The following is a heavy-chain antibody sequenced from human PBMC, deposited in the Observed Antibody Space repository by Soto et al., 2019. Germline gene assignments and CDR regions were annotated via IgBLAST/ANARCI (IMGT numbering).Heavy chain of an antibody. CDR2: ISSDSRYI. CDR3: ARIKLVDFFFINVDVYDMDV. CDR1: GFTLSNYA. J-gene: IGHJ6*02. V-gene: IGHV3-48*02. Sequence: VQLVASGGGLVQPGGSLRLSCAASGFTLSNYAVNWVRQAPGKGLEWVSYISSDSRYIYHGDSVKGRFTISRDNARNSVYLQMNSLRDEDTAVYYCARIKLVDFFFINVDVYDMDVWGQGTPVTVSS. D-gene: IGHD2-15*01.